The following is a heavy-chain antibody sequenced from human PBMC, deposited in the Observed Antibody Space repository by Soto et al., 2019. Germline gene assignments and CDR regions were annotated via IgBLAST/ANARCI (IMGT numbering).Heavy chain of an antibody. D-gene: IGHD5-18*01. CDR2: IKQDGTEK. CDR3: ARGDTPMITGMDSFDI. V-gene: IGHV3-7*01. CDR1: GSTFSRYL. Sequence: GGSLRLSCAASGSTFSRYLMNWVRQSPGKGLEWVANIKQDGTEKNYVDSVKGRFTISRDSARKSLYLQMDSLRAEDTAVYFCARGDTPMITGMDSFDIWGQGTMVTVS. J-gene: IGHJ3*02.